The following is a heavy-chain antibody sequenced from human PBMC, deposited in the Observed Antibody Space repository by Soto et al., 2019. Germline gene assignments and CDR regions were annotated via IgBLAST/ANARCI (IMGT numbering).Heavy chain of an antibody. D-gene: IGHD2-21*02. CDR2: IIPIFGTA. V-gene: IGHV1-69*06. CDR3: ARELRDDAFDI. CDR1: GGTFSSYA. J-gene: IGHJ3*02. Sequence: SVKVSCKASGGTFSSYAISWVRPAPGQGLEWMGGIIPIFGTANYAQKFQGRVTITADKSTSTAYMELSSLRSEDTAVYYCARELRDDAFDIWGQGTMVTVSS.